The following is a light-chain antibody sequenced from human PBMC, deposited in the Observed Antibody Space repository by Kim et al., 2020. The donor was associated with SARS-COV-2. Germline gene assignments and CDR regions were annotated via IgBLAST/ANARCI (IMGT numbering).Light chain of an antibody. CDR3: QQYGDAPNT. CDR1: QSVSSNY. V-gene: IGKV3-20*01. Sequence: EIVLTQSPGTLSLSPGERATLSCRASQSVSSNYLAWYQQRPGQAPRLLIHGISNRATGFPDRFSGRGSGTDFSPTIGRLKPEDFAVYYCQQYGDAPNTFGQGTKLEIK. CDR2: GIS. J-gene: IGKJ2*01.